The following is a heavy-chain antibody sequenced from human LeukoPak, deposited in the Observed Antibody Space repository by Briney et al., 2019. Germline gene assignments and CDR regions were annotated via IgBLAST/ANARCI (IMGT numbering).Heavy chain of an antibody. Sequence: GGSLRLSCAASGFTFSSYSMNWVRQPPGKGLVWVSRIYVDGRTTNYADSVKGRFTISRDNAKNTVYLEMNSLSVEDTATYYCIRDFRSADLWGQGTLVTVTS. CDR3: IRDFRSADL. V-gene: IGHV3-74*01. CDR1: GFTFSSYS. J-gene: IGHJ5*02. CDR2: IYVDGRTT.